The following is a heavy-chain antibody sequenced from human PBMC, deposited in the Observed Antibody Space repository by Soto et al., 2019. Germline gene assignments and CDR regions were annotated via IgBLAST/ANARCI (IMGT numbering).Heavy chain of an antibody. CDR2: IYWDDDK. D-gene: IGHD3-10*01. V-gene: IGHV2-5*02. J-gene: IGHJ4*02. Sequence: QITLKESGPTLVKPTQTLTLTCTFSGISLTTSGVHVGWIRQPPGKALEWLALIYWDDDKRYSPSLRNRLVITKDTSKNQVVLTMIDMDPVDTGTYYCVHSLMYGSGIAYWGQGTLVTVSS. CDR1: GISLTTSGVH. CDR3: VHSLMYGSGIAY.